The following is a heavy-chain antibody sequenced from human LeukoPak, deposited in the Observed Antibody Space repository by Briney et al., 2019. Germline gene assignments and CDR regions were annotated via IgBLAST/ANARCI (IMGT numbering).Heavy chain of an antibody. CDR2: ISSSGSTI. Sequence: PGGSLRLSCAATGFTFSSYEMNWVRQAPGKGLEWVSYISSSGSTIYYADSVKGRFISSRDNTKNSLYLQMNGLRAEDTALYYCARGLMGGWPNFEYWGQGTLVTVSS. J-gene: IGHJ4*02. CDR1: GFTFSSYE. V-gene: IGHV3-48*03. CDR3: ARGLMGGWPNFEY. D-gene: IGHD2-8*01.